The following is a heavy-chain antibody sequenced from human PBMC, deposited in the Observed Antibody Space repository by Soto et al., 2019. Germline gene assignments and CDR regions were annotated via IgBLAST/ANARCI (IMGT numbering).Heavy chain of an antibody. J-gene: IGHJ6*02. Sequence: PSETLSLTCAVSGGSISSGGYSWSWIRQPPGKGLEWIGYIYPSESTYYNPSLKSRVTISADTSMNEFSLRLSSVTAADTAVYYCARLNGYCVSTGCHGYYGMDVWGQGTTVTVS. CDR1: GGSISSGGYS. V-gene: IGHV4-30-2*03. D-gene: IGHD2-2*03. CDR2: IYPSEST. CDR3: ARLNGYCVSTGCHGYYGMDV.